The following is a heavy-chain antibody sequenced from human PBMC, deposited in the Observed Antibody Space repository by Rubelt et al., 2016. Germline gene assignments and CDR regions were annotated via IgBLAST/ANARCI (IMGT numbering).Heavy chain of an antibody. V-gene: IGHV4-38-2*02. CDR3: ASADYDFWSGSDRNWFDP. J-gene: IGHJ5*02. CDR2: ISHSGST. Sequence: QVQLQESGPGLVKPSETLSLTCTVSGYSISSGSYWGWLRQPPGKGLEWIGSISHSGSTYYNPSLKSRVTISVDTSKNQFSLKLSSVTAADTAVYYCASADYDFWSGSDRNWFDPWGQGTLVTVSS. CDR1: GYSISSGSY. D-gene: IGHD3-3*01.